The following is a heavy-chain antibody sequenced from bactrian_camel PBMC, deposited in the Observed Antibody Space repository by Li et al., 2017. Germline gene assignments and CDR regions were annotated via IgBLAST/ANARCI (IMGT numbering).Heavy chain of an antibody. CDR2: IDSDGST. J-gene: IGHJ4*01. CDR3: AADYDRATIATMWWDREYEYNY. V-gene: IGHV3S42*01. CDR1: GFTFSSYA. Sequence: VQLVESGGGLVQPGGSLRLSCAASGFTFSSYAMSWARQAPGKGLEWVSAIDSDGSTSYADSVKGRFTISKDNAKNTLYLQMNSLKPEDTAMYYCAADYDRATIATMWWDREYEYNYWGQGTQVTVS. D-gene: IGHD4*01.